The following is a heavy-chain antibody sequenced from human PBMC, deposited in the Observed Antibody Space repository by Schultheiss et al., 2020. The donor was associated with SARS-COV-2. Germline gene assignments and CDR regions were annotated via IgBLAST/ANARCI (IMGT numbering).Heavy chain of an antibody. Sequence: GGSLRLSSAASGFTFSRNAINWVRQAPGKGLEWVSVISGSGDRTYYADSVKGRFTISGDNSKNTLYLQMNRLRAEDTAVYYCAKDSGGRFLEWLGLNDAFDIWGQGTMVTVSS. V-gene: IGHV3-23*01. CDR1: GFTFSRNA. CDR2: ISGSGDRT. J-gene: IGHJ3*02. D-gene: IGHD3-3*01. CDR3: AKDSGGRFLEWLGLNDAFDI.